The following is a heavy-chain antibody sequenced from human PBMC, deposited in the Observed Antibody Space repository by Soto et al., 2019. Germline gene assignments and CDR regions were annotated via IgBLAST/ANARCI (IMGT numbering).Heavy chain of an antibody. J-gene: IGHJ4*02. Sequence: GGSLRLSCVASGFTFSSYALHWVRQSPGKGLEWVAVTSYDGSNKYYADSVEGRFTISRDNSKNTLYLQTSSLTTEDTAMYYCARDWETSATGLIDSWGQGTLVTVSS. D-gene: IGHD3-9*01. CDR3: ARDWETSATGLIDS. CDR1: GFTFSSYA. CDR2: TSYDGSNK. V-gene: IGHV3-30-3*01.